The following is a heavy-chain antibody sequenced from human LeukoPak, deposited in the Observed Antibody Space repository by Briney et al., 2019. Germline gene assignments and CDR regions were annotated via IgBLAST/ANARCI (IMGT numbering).Heavy chain of an antibody. J-gene: IGHJ6*02. Sequence: SETLSLTCAVYGGSFSGYYWSWIRQPPGKGLEWIGEINHSGSTNYNPSLKSRVTISVDTSKNQFSLKLSSVTAADTAVYYCARGFDIAATIGYSVDYYYGMDVWGQGTTVTVSS. CDR3: ARGFDIAATIGYSVDYYYGMDV. V-gene: IGHV4-34*01. CDR2: INHSGST. D-gene: IGHD5-12*01. CDR1: GGSFSGYY.